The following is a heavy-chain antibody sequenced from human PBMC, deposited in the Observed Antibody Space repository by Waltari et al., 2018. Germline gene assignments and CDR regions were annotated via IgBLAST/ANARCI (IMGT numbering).Heavy chain of an antibody. CDR1: GGSISSGSYY. J-gene: IGHJ4*02. V-gene: IGHV4-61*02. D-gene: IGHD6-19*01. Sequence: QVQLQESGPGLVKPSQTLSLTCTVSGGSISSGSYYWRWIRQPAGKGLEVIGRCYTSGCTNYNPSLKSRVTISVDPSKNQFSLKLRSVTAADTAVYYCARGSQWLVDPFDYWGQGTLVTVSS. CDR2: CYTSGCT. CDR3: ARGSQWLVDPFDY.